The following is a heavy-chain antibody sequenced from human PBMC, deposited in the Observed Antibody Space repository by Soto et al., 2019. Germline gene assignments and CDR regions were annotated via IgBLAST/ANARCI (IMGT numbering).Heavy chain of an antibody. CDR3: AKVDCSSDSCPFDY. CDR1: GFTFSSYA. D-gene: IGHD2-2*01. CDR2: ISGSGGST. V-gene: IGHV3-23*01. Sequence: PGGSLRLSCAASGFTFSSYAMSWVRQAPGKGLEWVSGISGSGGSTYYADAVKGRFTISRDNSKNTLDLQINSLRAEDTAVYYCAKVDCSSDSCPFDYWGRGTLVTVSS. J-gene: IGHJ4*02.